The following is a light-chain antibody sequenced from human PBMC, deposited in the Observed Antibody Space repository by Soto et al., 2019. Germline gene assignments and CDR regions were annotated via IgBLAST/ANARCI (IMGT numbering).Light chain of an antibody. Sequence: QTALTQPSSASGSPGQSVTISCTGTSSDVGGYNYVSWYQQHPGKAPKLMIYEVTKRPSGVPDRFSGSKSGNTASLTVSGLQADDEADYYCSSYAGSNNFFGGGTKLTVL. CDR3: SSYAGSNNF. V-gene: IGLV2-8*01. CDR1: SSDVGGYNY. J-gene: IGLJ2*01. CDR2: EVT.